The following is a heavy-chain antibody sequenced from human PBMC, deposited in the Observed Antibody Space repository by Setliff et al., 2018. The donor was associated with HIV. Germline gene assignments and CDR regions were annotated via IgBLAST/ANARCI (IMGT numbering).Heavy chain of an antibody. Sequence: SVKVSCKASGGTFSTYAISWVRQAPGQGLEWMGGIIPIFATANYAQTFQGRVTITADESTSTAYMELSSLRSEDPAVYYCARDYVVPAGINNWFDPWGQGTLVTVSS. D-gene: IGHD2-2*01. CDR3: ARDYVVPAGINNWFDP. J-gene: IGHJ5*02. CDR2: IIPIFATA. CDR1: GGTFSTYA. V-gene: IGHV1-69*13.